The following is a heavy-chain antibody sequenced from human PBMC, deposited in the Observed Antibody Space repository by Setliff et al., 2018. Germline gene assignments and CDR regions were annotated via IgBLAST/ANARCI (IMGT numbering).Heavy chain of an antibody. CDR3: AKDPRDTYYNFWY. J-gene: IGHJ1*01. CDR2: IRYDGSNK. V-gene: IGHV3-30*02. D-gene: IGHD3-3*01. Sequence: GGSLRLSCAASGFTFSSYGMHWVRQAPGKGLEWVAFIRYDGSNKYYADSVKGRSTISRDNSKNTLYLQMNSLRAEDTAVYYCAKDPRDTYYNFWYWGQGTLVTVSS. CDR1: GFTFSSYG.